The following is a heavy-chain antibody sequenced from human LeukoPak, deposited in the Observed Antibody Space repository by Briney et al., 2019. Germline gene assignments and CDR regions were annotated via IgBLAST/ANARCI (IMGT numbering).Heavy chain of an antibody. CDR3: AKPPPVAGRSGYYFDY. J-gene: IGHJ4*02. CDR2: IRSSDDST. CDR1: GFTFSSYG. V-gene: IGHV3-23*01. D-gene: IGHD6-19*01. Sequence: GGSLRLSCAASGFTFSSYGMTWVRQAPGRGLEWVSYIRSSDDSTYYADSVKGRFTISRDNSKNTLYLQMNSLRAEDTAVYYCAKPPPVAGRSGYYFDYWGQGTLVTVSS.